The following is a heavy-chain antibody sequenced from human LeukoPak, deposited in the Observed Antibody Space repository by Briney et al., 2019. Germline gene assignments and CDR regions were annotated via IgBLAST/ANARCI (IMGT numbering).Heavy chain of an antibody. CDR3: ARRRSGYSYGRLFDY. J-gene: IGHJ4*02. CDR2: IYYSGST. CDR1: GGSISSSSYY. Sequence: SETLSLTCTVSGGSISSSSYYWGWIRQPPGKGLEWIGSIYYSGSTYYNPSLKSRVTISVDTSKNQFSLKLSSVTAADTAVYYCARRRSGYSYGRLFDYWGQGTLVTVSS. D-gene: IGHD5-18*01. V-gene: IGHV4-39*01.